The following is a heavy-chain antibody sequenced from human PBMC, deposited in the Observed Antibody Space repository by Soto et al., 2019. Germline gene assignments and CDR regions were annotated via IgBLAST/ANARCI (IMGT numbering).Heavy chain of an antibody. CDR3: ARGHRITVFGVVIRGSPDY. Sequence: VKVSCKASGYTFNSYYMHWVRQAPGQGLEWMGLVKPTDGSTRYAQNFQGRITMTRDTSTSTVYMELSSLRSEDTAVYYCARGHRITVFGVVIRGSPDYWGQGALVTVSS. J-gene: IGHJ4*02. D-gene: IGHD3-3*01. CDR1: GYTFNSYY. V-gene: IGHV1-46*02. CDR2: VKPTDGST.